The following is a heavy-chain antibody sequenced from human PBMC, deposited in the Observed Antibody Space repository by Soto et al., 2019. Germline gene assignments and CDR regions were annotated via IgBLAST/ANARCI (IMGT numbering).Heavy chain of an antibody. CDR1: GFTFSSYA. V-gene: IGHV3-30-3*01. J-gene: IGHJ4*02. Sequence: PGGSLRLSCAASGFTFSSYAMHWVRQAPGKGLEWVAVISYDGSNKYYADSVKGRFTISRDNSKNTLYLQMNSLRDEDTAVYYCARGTYLVTAPFDYWGQGTLVTVSS. D-gene: IGHD2-21*02. CDR3: ARGTYLVTAPFDY. CDR2: ISYDGSNK.